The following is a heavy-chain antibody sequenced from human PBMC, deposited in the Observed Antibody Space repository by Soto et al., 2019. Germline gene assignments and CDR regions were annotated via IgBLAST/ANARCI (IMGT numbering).Heavy chain of an antibody. CDR3: ARYWAGSGSSRLAFDI. D-gene: IGHD3-10*01. Sequence: EVQLVESGGGLVQPGGSLRLSCAASGFTFSAFGMNWVRQAPGKGLEWLSYISNSGETIYYADSVRVRFTISRDNAKSSLYLQMDSLRAEDTAVYYCARYWAGSGSSRLAFDIWGQGTMVTVSS. V-gene: IGHV3-48*01. CDR2: ISNSGETI. J-gene: IGHJ3*02. CDR1: GFTFSAFG.